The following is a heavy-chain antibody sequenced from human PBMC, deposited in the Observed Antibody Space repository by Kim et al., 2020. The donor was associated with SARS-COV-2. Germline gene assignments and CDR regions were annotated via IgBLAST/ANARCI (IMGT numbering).Heavy chain of an antibody. CDR1: GGTFSSYA. Sequence: SVKVSCKASGGTFSSYAISWVRQAPGQGLEWMGGIIPIFGTANYAQKFQGRVTITADESTSTAYMELSSLRSEDTAVYYCASPGDSGYDYERGDVGDLSLGPSHYYYYYGMDVWGQGTTVTVSS. V-gene: IGHV1-69*13. D-gene: IGHD5-12*01. CDR3: ASPGDSGYDYERGDVGDLSLGPSHYYYYYGMDV. J-gene: IGHJ6*02. CDR2: IIPIFGTA.